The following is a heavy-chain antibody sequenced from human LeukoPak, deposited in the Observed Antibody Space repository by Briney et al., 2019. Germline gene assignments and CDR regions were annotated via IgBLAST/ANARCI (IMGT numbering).Heavy chain of an antibody. V-gene: IGHV4-38-2*02. CDR2: IWHTGST. Sequence: SETLSLTCTVSGYSINSGYYWGWIRQPPGKGLEWIGSIWHTGSTYYNPSLKSRVTTSVDTSKNQFSLKLSSVTAADTAVYYCARGLAAAGTYYFDYWGQGALVTVSS. J-gene: IGHJ4*02. CDR3: ARGLAAAGTYYFDY. CDR1: GYSINSGYY. D-gene: IGHD6-13*01.